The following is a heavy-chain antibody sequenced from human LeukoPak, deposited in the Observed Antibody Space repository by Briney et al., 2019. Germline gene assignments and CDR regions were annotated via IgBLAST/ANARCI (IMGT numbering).Heavy chain of an antibody. J-gene: IGHJ4*02. D-gene: IGHD3-10*01. CDR1: GFTFSNVW. CDR2: IKSKTDGATI. Sequence: GGSLRLSCAASGFTFSNVWMSWVRQAPGKGLEWVGRIKSKTDGATIDYAAPVKGRFTISRDDSKNTLYLQMNSLKTEDTAVYYCTTVLRYYSGSYSDYWGQGTLVTVSS. V-gene: IGHV3-15*01. CDR3: TTVLRYYSGSYSDY.